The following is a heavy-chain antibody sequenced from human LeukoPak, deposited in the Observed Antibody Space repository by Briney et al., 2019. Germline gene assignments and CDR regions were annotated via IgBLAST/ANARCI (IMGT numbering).Heavy chain of an antibody. CDR2: ISLRGDIT. CDR1: GFSFISHG. D-gene: IGHD3-22*01. V-gene: IGHV3-23*01. Sequence: GGTLRLSCAASGFSFISHGMNWGRQAPGKGLEWVSGISLRGDITYYKDSVRGRFTISRDNFKNTVSLQLNSLRAEDTTIYYCAKGHRAGQPYYDNTGSGFDYWGQGILVTVSS. J-gene: IGHJ4*02. CDR3: AKGHRAGQPYYDNTGSGFDY.